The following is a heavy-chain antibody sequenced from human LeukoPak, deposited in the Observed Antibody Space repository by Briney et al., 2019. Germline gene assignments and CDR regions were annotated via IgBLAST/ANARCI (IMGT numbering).Heavy chain of an antibody. CDR1: GCTFSSYA. V-gene: IGHV1-69*01. J-gene: IGHJ6*03. D-gene: IGHD2-21*02. CDR3: ARGTVVVTAIPGYYYMDV. CDR2: IIPIFGTA. Sequence: SVKVSCKASGCTFSSYAISWVRQAPGQGLEWMGGIIPIFGTANYAQKFQGRVTITADESTSTAYMELSSLRSEDTAVYYCARGTVVVTAIPGYYYMDVWGKGTTVTISS.